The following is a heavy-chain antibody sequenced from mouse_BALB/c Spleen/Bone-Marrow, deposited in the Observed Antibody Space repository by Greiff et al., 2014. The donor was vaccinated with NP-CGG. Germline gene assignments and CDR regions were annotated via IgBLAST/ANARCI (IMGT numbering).Heavy chain of an antibody. Sequence: VQLKQSGAELVKPGASVKLSCTASGFNIKDTYMHWVKQRHEQSLEWIGRIDPANGNTKYDPKFQGKATITADTSSNTAYLQLSSLTSEDTAVYYCATYFSGSSRFAYWGQGTLVTVSA. V-gene: IGHV14-3*02. CDR1: GFNIKDTY. CDR3: ATYFSGSSRFAY. D-gene: IGHD1-1*01. J-gene: IGHJ3*01. CDR2: IDPANGNT.